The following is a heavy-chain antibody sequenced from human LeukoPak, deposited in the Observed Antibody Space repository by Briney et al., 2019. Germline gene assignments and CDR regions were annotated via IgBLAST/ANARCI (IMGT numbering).Heavy chain of an antibody. CDR2: IYTSGST. V-gene: IGHV4-61*02. CDR1: GGSISSSSYY. D-gene: IGHD4-17*01. Sequence: SETLSLTCTVSGGSISSSSYYWSWIRQPAGKGLEWIGRIYTSGSTNYNPSLKSRVTMSVDTSKNQFSLKLSSVTAADTAVYYCARDSTTLPFDYWGQGTLVTVSS. CDR3: ARDSTTLPFDY. J-gene: IGHJ4*02.